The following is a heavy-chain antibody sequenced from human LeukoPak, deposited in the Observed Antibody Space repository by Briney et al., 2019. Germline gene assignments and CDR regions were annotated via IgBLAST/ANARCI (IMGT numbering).Heavy chain of an antibody. D-gene: IGHD3-3*01. CDR2: ISGNGGST. CDR1: GFTFSSYA. V-gene: IGHV3-23*01. CDR3: AKASYYDFWSGYNNYFDY. Sequence: PGGSLRLSCAASGFTFSSYAMSWVRQAPGKGLEWVSAISGNGGSTYYADSVKGRFTISRDNSKNTLYLQVNSLRAEDTAVYYCAKASYYDFWSGYNNYFDYWGQGTLVTVSS. J-gene: IGHJ4*02.